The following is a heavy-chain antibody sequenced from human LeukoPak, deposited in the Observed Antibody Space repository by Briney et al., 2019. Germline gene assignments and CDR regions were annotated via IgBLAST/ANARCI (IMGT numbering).Heavy chain of an antibody. CDR3: ARDRRRPGSGYLALLDY. J-gene: IGHJ4*02. V-gene: IGHV4-59*01. CDR2: IYYSGST. D-gene: IGHD3-3*01. CDR1: GGSINSYY. Sequence: SETLSLTCTVSGGSINSYYWSWIRQPPGKGLEWIGYIYYSGSTNYTPSLKSRVNISVDTYKNPFSLKLSSVTPADTAVYYCARDRRRPGSGYLALLDYWGQGTLVTVSS.